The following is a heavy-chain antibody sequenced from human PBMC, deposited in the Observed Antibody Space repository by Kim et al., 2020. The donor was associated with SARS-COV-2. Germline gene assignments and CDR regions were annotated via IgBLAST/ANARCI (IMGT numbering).Heavy chain of an antibody. CDR3: AKDFSLGAAYFDC. CDR1: RFTFSNYA. Sequence: GGSLRLSCAASRFTFSNYAMSWVRQAPGKGLEWVSAISGSGGNTYYADSVKGRFTISRDNSKNTLFLQMNSLRADDTAVYYCAKDFSLGAAYFDCWGQGTLVTVSS. J-gene: IGHJ4*02. V-gene: IGHV3-23*01. D-gene: IGHD1-26*01. CDR2: ISGSGGNT.